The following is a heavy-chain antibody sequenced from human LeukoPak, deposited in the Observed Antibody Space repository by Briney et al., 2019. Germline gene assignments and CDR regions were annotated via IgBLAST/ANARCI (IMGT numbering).Heavy chain of an antibody. J-gene: IGHJ4*02. CDR2: ISGSGGST. V-gene: IGHV3-23*01. CDR1: GFTFSSYA. Sequence: GGSLRLSCAASGFTFSSYAMSWVRQAPGKGLEWVSAISGSGGSTCYTDSVKGRFTISRDNSKNTLYLQMNSLRAEDTAVYYCAKDKVHEAGTDYWGQGTLVTVSS. D-gene: IGHD6-19*01. CDR3: AKDKVHEAGTDY.